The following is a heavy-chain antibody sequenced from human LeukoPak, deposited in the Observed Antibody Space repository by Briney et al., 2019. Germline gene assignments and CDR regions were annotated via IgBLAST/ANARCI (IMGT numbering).Heavy chain of an antibody. D-gene: IGHD6-13*01. CDR3: AREALSWQLVPYYYYGMDV. J-gene: IGHJ6*02. CDR2: ISAYNGNT. Sequence: ASVKVSCKASGYTFTSYGISWVRQAPGQGLEWMGWISAYNGNTNYAQKLQGRDTMTTDTSTSTAYMELRSMRSDDTAVYYCAREALSWQLVPYYYYGMDVWGQGTTVTVSS. V-gene: IGHV1-18*01. CDR1: GYTFTSYG.